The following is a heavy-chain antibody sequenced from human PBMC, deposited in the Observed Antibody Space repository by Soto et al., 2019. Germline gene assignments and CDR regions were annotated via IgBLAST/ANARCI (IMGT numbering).Heavy chain of an antibody. J-gene: IGHJ6*02. CDR1: GGSISSGGYS. V-gene: IGHV4-30-2*01. CDR2: IYHSGST. Sequence: QLQLQESGSGLVKPSQTLSLTCAVSGGSISSGGYSWSWIRQPPGKVLEWIGYIYHSGSTYYNPSLRSRVTISVDRSKNQFSLKLRSVTAADTAVYYCARDRHSYGYHYYYGMDVWGQGTTVTVSS. CDR3: ARDRHSYGYHYYYGMDV. D-gene: IGHD5-18*01.